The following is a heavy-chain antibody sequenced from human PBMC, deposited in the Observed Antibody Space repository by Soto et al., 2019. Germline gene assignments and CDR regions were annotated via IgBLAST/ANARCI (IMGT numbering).Heavy chain of an antibody. CDR2: IYTSGST. CDR3: ARDRYDSSGYYHLGFDY. J-gene: IGHJ4*02. Sequence: PSETLSLTCTVSGGSISSYYWSWIRQPAGKGLEWIGRIYTSGSTNYNPSLRSRVTMSVDTSKNQFSLKLSSVTAADTAVYYCARDRYDSSGYYHLGFDYWGREPWSPSPQ. CDR1: GGSISSYY. D-gene: IGHD3-22*01. V-gene: IGHV4-4*07.